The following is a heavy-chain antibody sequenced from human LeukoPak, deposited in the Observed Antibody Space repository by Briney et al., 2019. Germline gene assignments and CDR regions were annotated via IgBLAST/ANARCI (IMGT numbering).Heavy chain of an antibody. CDR2: INPSGGST. Sequence: GASVKVSCKASGYDFINYGISWVRQAPGQGLEWMGIINPSGGSTSYAQKFQGRVTMTRDTSTSTVYMELSSLRSEDTAVYYCARDHGDYSLDYWGQGTLVTVSS. CDR3: ARDHGDYSLDY. J-gene: IGHJ4*02. CDR1: GYDFINYG. D-gene: IGHD4-17*01. V-gene: IGHV1-46*03.